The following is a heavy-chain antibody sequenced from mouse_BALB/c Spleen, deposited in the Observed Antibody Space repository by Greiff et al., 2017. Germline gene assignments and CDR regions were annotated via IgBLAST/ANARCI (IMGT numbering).Heavy chain of an antibody. CDR2: IWAGGST. V-gene: IGHV2-9*02. CDR1: GFSLTSYG. Sequence: QVQLQQSGPGLVAPSQSLSITCTVSGFSLTSYGVHWVRQPPGKGLEWLGVIWAGGSTNYKSALMSRLSISKDNSKSQVFLKMNSLQTDDTAMYYCAREGLRPTYAMDYWGQGTSVTVSS. CDR3: AREGLRPTYAMDY. D-gene: IGHD1-2*01. J-gene: IGHJ4*01.